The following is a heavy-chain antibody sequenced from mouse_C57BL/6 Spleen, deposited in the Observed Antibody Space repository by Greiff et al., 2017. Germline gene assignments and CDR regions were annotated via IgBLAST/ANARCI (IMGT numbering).Heavy chain of an antibody. V-gene: IGHV5-4*01. Sequence: EVKLVESGGGLVKPGGSLTLSCAASGFTFSSYAMSWVRQTPEKRLEWVATISDGGSYTYYPDNVKGRFTISRDNAKNNLYLQMSHLKSEDTAMYYCARDGYDGDAMDYWGQGTSVTVSS. CDR3: ARDGYDGDAMDY. J-gene: IGHJ4*01. D-gene: IGHD2-2*01. CDR2: ISDGGSYT. CDR1: GFTFSSYA.